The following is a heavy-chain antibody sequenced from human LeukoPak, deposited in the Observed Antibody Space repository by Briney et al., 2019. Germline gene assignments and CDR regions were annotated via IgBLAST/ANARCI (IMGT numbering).Heavy chain of an antibody. J-gene: IGHJ3*02. CDR2: ISYSETT. CDR1: GGSISSFY. V-gene: IGHV4-59*01. Sequence: PSETLCLTCTVSGGSISSFYWSWIRQPPGKGLEYIGYISYSETTSYNPSLKSRVTISVDTSKNQFSLKLTSVTAADTAVYYCARDKGLPQAFDIWGQGTRVTVSS. CDR3: ARDKGLPQAFDI.